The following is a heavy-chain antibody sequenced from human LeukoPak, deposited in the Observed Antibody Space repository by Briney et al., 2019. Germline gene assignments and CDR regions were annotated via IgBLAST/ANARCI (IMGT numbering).Heavy chain of an antibody. CDR3: AGEGHYYDSSGYYYGGEDY. CDR2: IYTRGST. V-gene: IGHV4-4*07. D-gene: IGHD3-22*01. CDR1: GGSISSYY. Sequence: SETLSLTCTVSGGSISSYYWSWVRQPAGKGLEWIGRIYTRGSTNYNPSLKSRVTMSVDTSKNQFSLKLSSVTAADTAVYYCAGEGHYYDSSGYYYGGEDYWGQGTLVTVSS. J-gene: IGHJ4*02.